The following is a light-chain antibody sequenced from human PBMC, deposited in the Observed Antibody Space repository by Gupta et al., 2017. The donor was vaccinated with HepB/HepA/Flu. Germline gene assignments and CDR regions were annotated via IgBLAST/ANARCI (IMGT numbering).Light chain of an antibody. Sequence: DIQMTQSPSSLSASVGDRVTITCLASQSISTYLNWYQQKPGKPPKLLISATSSLQSGGPSSFIGSGSGTEFTLTIRSLQPEDFATYCCKQSYSPPSTFGRGTKVDIK. CDR1: QSISTY. CDR3: KQSYSPPST. J-gene: IGKJ1*01. V-gene: IGKV1-39*01. CDR2: ATS.